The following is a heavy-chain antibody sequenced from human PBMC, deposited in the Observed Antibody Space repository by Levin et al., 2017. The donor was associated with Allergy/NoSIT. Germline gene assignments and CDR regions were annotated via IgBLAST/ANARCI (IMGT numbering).Heavy chain of an antibody. J-gene: IGHJ4*02. CDR3: ARHAYGSGSWGTWRLDY. CDR2: IYPGDSDT. V-gene: IGHV5-51*01. D-gene: IGHD3-10*01. Sequence: GESLKISCKGSGYSFTSYWIGWVRQMPGKGLEWMGIIYPGDSDTRYSPSFQGQVTISADKSISTAYLQWSSLKASDTAMYYCARHAYGSGSWGTWRLDYWGQGTLVTVSS. CDR1: GYSFTSYW.